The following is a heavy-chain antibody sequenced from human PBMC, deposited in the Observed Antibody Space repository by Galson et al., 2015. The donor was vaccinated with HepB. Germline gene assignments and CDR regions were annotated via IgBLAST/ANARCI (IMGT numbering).Heavy chain of an antibody. Sequence: SVKVSCKASGGTFSSYAISWVRQAPGQGLEWMGGIIPIFGTANYAQKFQGRVTITADESTSTAYMELSSLRSEDTAVYYCARDRLDIVVVPAAIPGWFDPWGQGTLVTVSS. D-gene: IGHD2-2*01. V-gene: IGHV1-69*13. J-gene: IGHJ5*02. CDR2: IIPIFGTA. CDR3: ARDRLDIVVVPAAIPGWFDP. CDR1: GGTFSSYA.